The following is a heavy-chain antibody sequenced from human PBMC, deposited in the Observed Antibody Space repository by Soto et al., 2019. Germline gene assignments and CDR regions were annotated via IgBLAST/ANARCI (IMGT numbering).Heavy chain of an antibody. D-gene: IGHD6-19*01. CDR2: IWYDGSNK. CDR1: GFTFSSYG. Sequence: QVQLVESGGGVVQPGRSLRLSCAASGFTFSSYGMHWVRQAPGKGLEWVAVIWYDGSNKYYADSVKGRFTICRDNSKNTLYLQMNSLRAEDTAVYYCARSRIAVAGTRRGPFDYWGQGTLVTVSS. V-gene: IGHV3-33*01. CDR3: ARSRIAVAGTRRGPFDY. J-gene: IGHJ4*02.